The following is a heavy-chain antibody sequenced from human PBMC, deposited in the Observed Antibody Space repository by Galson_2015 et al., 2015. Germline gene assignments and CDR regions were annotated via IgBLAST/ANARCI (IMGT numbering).Heavy chain of an antibody. CDR2: IGDRGANT. D-gene: IGHD2-15*01. CDR3: AKGGPYCSGGNCHGVFDS. Sequence: SLRLSCAVSGFTFSSYAMGWVRQAPGTGLEGVSSIGDRGANTKYADSVKGRFTISRDNSKNTLYLQMNSLRGDDTAVYYCAKGGPYCSGGNCHGVFDSWGQGTLVTVSS. CDR1: GFTFSSYA. V-gene: IGHV3-23*01. J-gene: IGHJ4*02.